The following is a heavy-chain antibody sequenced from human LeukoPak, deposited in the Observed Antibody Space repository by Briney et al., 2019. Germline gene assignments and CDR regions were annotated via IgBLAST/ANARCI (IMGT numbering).Heavy chain of an antibody. CDR1: GYTFTNYY. Sequence: ASVKVSCKASGYTFTNYYIHWVRQAPGQGLEWMGRINPSGGSTGYAQKFQGSVAMTRDTSTRTVYMEVNSLRSEDTAVYYCARQGTYSSAIGMGYWGQGTLVTVSS. D-gene: IGHD6-19*01. V-gene: IGHV1-46*01. J-gene: IGHJ4*02. CDR3: ARQGTYSSAIGMGY. CDR2: INPSGGST.